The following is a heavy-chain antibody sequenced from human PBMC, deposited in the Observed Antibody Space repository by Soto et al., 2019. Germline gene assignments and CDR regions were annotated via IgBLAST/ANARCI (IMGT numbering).Heavy chain of an antibody. CDR2: IRGFSPYT. CDR1: VFTFMSYT. J-gene: IGHJ6*02. D-gene: IGHD2-15*01. Sequence: GPLRLSCLASVFTFMSYTMNWVRQAPGKGLEWVSAIRGFSPYTFYAESVKGRFTISRDNAKNSLYLQMNSLRAEDTAVYYCARDRGYDAHDYYYNAMDVWGQGTTVTVSS. V-gene: IGHV3-21*01. CDR3: ARDRGYDAHDYYYNAMDV.